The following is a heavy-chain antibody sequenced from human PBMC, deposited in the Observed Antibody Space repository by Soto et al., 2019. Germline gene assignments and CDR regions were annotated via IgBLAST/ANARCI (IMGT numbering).Heavy chain of an antibody. J-gene: IGHJ5*02. CDR3: AKDRVPAAIMEVWFDP. CDR2: INHSGST. D-gene: IGHD2-2*01. Sequence: SETLSLTCAVYGGSFSGYYWSWIRQPPGKGLEWIGEINHSGSTNYNPSLKSRVTISVDTSKSQFSLKLSSVTAADTAVYYCAKDRVPAAIMEVWFDPWGQGTLVTVSS. CDR1: GGSFSGYY. V-gene: IGHV4-34*01.